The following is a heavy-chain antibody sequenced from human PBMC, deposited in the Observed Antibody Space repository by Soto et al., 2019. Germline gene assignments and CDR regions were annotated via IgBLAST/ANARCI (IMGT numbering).Heavy chain of an antibody. CDR3: SISNSYGRGDF. D-gene: IGHD4-17*01. V-gene: IGHV1-69*01. J-gene: IGHJ4*02. Sequence: QVQLVQSGAEVKKPGASVRVSCKASGGTLNSYTISRVRQGPGQAPEWMGWSIPCFGTTDYAQRFQGRVTVTADQSTGTAYLDLFSLRSEDTAIYYCSISNSYGRGDFWGQGTLVTVSS. CDR1: GGTLNSYT. CDR2: SIPCFGTT.